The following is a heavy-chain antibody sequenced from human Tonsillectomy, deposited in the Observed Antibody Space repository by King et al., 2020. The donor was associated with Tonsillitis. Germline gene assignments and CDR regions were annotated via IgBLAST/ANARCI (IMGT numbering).Heavy chain of an antibody. V-gene: IGHV3-30*04. D-gene: IGHD3-22*01. Sequence: VQLVESGGGVVQPGRSLRLSCAAAGFTFSNYAMHWVRQAPGKGLEWVAVISYDGSNRYYAHSVKGRFTISRDNAKNTLHVQMNSLRTEDTAVYYCARSPYESSGYCLDYWGQGTLVTVSS. CDR3: ARSPYESSGYCLDY. CDR1: GFTFSNYA. CDR2: ISYDGSNR. J-gene: IGHJ4*02.